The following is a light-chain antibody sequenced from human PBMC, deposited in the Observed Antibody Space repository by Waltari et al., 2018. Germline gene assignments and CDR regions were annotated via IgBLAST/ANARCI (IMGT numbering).Light chain of an antibody. CDR1: SSNTGSNY. J-gene: IGLJ6*01. CDR2: RNN. V-gene: IGLV1-47*01. CDR3: AAWDDSLSGNV. Sequence: QSVLTQPPSASGTPGQRVTISCSGSSSNTGSNYVYWYQQLPGTAPKLLIYRNNQRPSGVPDRFSGSKSGTSASLAISGLRSEDEADYYCAAWDDSLSGNVFGSGTKVTVL.